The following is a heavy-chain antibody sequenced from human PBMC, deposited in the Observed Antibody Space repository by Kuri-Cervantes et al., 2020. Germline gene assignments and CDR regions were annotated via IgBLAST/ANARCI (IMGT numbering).Heavy chain of an antibody. D-gene: IGHD2-2*01. CDR3: ARLSSNAGKDH. J-gene: IGHJ4*02. Sequence: GGSLRLSCVASGFTFSTYSLNWVRQAPGKGLVWVSRISSDGSSFSHADSVKGRFTISRDNAKNMLYLQMNSLRADDTAVYYCARLSSNAGKDHWGPGALVTVSS. CDR1: GFTFSTYS. CDR2: ISSDGSSF. V-gene: IGHV3-74*01.